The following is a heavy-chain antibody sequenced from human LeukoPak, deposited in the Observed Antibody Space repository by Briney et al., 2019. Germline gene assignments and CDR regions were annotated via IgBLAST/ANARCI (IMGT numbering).Heavy chain of an antibody. CDR1: GGSINISY. D-gene: IGHD6-13*01. CDR3: ARSGVFTGYDAFDI. J-gene: IGHJ3*02. CDR2: IYYRGST. Sequence: PSETLSLTCTVSGGSINISYWSWIRQPPGKGLEWIGYIYYRGSTNYNPPLKSRVTISVDTSKNQYSLKLSSVTAADTAVYYCARSGVFTGYDAFDIWGQGTRVTVSS. V-gene: IGHV4-59*08.